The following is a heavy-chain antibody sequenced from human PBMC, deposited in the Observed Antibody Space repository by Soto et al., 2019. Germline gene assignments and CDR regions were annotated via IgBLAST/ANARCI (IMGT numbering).Heavy chain of an antibody. D-gene: IGHD4-17*01. V-gene: IGHV1-3*04. CDR2: INTDNGST. CDR1: GYSFTNYF. Sequence: ASVKVSCKPSGYSFTNYFIHWVRQAPGQRLEWMGWINTDNGSTKYSQNFQGRVTITRDSSASTAYMELSSLRSEDTAVYFCAGNFGGTNTWCSIDSWGQGSQVTVSS. CDR3: AGNFGGTNTWCSIDS. J-gene: IGHJ4*02.